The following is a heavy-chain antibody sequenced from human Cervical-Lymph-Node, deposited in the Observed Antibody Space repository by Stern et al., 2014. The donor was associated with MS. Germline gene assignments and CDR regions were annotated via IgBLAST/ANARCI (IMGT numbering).Heavy chain of an antibody. J-gene: IGHJ4*02. D-gene: IGHD3-22*01. V-gene: IGHV4-59*01. CDR1: GGSISSYY. CDR3: ARARTYYYDSSGYPGGYFDY. CDR2: IYYSGST. Sequence: QVQLQESGPGLVKPSETLSLTCTVSGGSISSYYWSWIRQPPGKGLEWIGYIYYSGSTNYNPSLKSRVTISVDTSKNQFSLKLSSVTAADTAVYYCARARTYYYDSSGYPGGYFDYWGQGTLVTVSS.